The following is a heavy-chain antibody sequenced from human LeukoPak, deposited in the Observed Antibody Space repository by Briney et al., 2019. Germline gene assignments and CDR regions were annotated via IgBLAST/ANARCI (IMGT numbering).Heavy chain of an antibody. CDR2: ISGSGGST. CDR1: GFTFSSYA. Sequence: PGGSLRLSCAASGFTFSSYAMSWVRQAPGKGLEWVSAISGSGGSTYYADSVKGRFTISRDNSKNTLYLQMNSLRAEDTAVYYCARDWGSGYYAAPIDYWGQGTLVTVSS. CDR3: ARDWGSGYYAAPIDY. J-gene: IGHJ4*02. D-gene: IGHD3-22*01. V-gene: IGHV3-23*01.